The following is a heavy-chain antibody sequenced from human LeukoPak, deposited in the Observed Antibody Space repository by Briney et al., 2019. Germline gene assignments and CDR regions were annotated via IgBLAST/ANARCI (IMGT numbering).Heavy chain of an antibody. D-gene: IGHD6-19*01. CDR2: IYHSGST. Sequence: SETLSLTCAVSGYSISSYKWWGWIRQPPGKGLQWIGYIYHSGSTYYNPSLKSRVTMSVDTSKNQFSLKLSSVTAVDTAVYYCARTHSSGFSFDQWGQGTLVTVSS. V-gene: IGHV4-28*01. J-gene: IGHJ4*02. CDR1: GYSISSYKW. CDR3: ARTHSSGFSFDQ.